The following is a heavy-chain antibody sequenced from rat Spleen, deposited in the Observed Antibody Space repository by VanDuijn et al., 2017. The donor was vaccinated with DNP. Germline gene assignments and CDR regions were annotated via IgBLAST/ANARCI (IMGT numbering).Heavy chain of an antibody. CDR3: ASGPNGYNYFDY. J-gene: IGHJ2*01. V-gene: IGHV3-3*01. D-gene: IGHD1-2*01. CDR2: VNSADST. Sequence: EVQLQESGPGLVESSQSLSLTGSVTGYSITRNFRWNWIRKFPGNKLEWMGYVNSADSTYYNPSLKRRISITRDTSKNQFFLQVNSVTTEDPATYYCASGPNGYNYFDYWGQGVMVTVSS. CDR1: GYSITRNFR.